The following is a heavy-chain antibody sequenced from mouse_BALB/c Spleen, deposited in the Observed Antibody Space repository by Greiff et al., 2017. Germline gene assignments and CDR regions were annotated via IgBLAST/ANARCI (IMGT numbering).Heavy chain of an antibody. Sequence: EVKLLESGPELVKPGASVKIPCKASGYTFTDYNMDWVKQSHGKSLEWIGDINPNNGGTIYNQKFKGKATLTVDKSSSTAYMELRSLTSEDTAVYYCARWHYRYPDYWGQGTTLTVSS. CDR3: ARWHYRYPDY. V-gene: IGHV1-18*01. J-gene: IGHJ2*01. CDR1: GYTFTDYN. D-gene: IGHD2-14*01. CDR2: INPNNGGT.